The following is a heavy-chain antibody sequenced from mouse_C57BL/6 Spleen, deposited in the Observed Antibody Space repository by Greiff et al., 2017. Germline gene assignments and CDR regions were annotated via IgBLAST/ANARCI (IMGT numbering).Heavy chain of an antibody. V-gene: IGHV3-6*01. CDR2: ISYDGSN. J-gene: IGHJ4*01. CDR3: ARGDYYGSSPYAMDY. D-gene: IGHD1-1*01. Sequence: EVQLQESGPGLVKPSQSLSLTCSVTGYSITSGYYWNWIRQFPGNKLEWMGYISYDGSNNYNPSLKNPISITRDTSKNQFFLKLNSVTTEDTATYYCARGDYYGSSPYAMDYWGQGTSVTVSS. CDR1: GYSITSGYY.